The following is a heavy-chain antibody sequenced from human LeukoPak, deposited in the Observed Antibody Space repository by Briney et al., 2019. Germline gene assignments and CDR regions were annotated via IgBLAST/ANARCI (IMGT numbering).Heavy chain of an antibody. CDR3: ARSDSSSTRRAFDT. D-gene: IGHD6-6*01. CDR1: GFTVTTNY. Sequence: SGGSLRLSCAASGFTVTTNYIVWVRQAPGKGLEWVSGMFGGGGQYYADSVKGRFTISRDNSKNTLYLQMTSLRPEDTAVYHCARSDSSSTRRAFDTWGLGTMVSVSS. CDR2: MFGGGGQ. V-gene: IGHV3-66*02. J-gene: IGHJ3*02.